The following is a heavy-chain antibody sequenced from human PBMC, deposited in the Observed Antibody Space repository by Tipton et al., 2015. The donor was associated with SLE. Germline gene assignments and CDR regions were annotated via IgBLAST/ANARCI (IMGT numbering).Heavy chain of an antibody. CDR3: ARGIRFLPTRSHNSYYYMDV. CDR2: ISVYSGST. J-gene: IGHJ6*03. Sequence: QSGAEVKKPGASVRVSCKASGYIFSSHAISWMRQAPGQGLEWMGQISVYSGSTKYAQKFQGRVSLTRNTSVSTAFMELTSLRSDDTAVYYCARGIRFLPTRSHNSYYYMDVWGKGTTVTVSS. V-gene: IGHV1-18*01. CDR1: GYIFSSHA. D-gene: IGHD2/OR15-2a*01.